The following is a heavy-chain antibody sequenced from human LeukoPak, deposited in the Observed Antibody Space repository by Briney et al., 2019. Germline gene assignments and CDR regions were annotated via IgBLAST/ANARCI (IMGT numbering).Heavy chain of an antibody. CDR1: GFTFSSYA. Sequence: PGGSLRLSGAASGFTFSSYAMSWVRQAPGKGLEWVSAISGSGGSTYYADSVKGRFTISRDNSKDTLYLQMNSLRAEDTAVYYCALLRYFDWPYYFDYWGQGTLVTVSS. D-gene: IGHD3-9*01. J-gene: IGHJ4*02. CDR2: ISGSGGST. CDR3: ALLRYFDWPYYFDY. V-gene: IGHV3-23*01.